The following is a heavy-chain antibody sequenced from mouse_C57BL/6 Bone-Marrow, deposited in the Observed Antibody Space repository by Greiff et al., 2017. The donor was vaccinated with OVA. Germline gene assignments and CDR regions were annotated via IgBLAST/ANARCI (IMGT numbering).Heavy chain of an antibody. V-gene: IGHV5-16*01. CDR2: INYDGSST. Sequence: EVKLMESEGGLVQPGSSMKLSCTASGFTFSDYYMAWVRQVPEKGLEWVANINYDGSSTYYLDSLKSRFIISRDNAKNILYLQMSSLKSEDTATYYCARGTTVVAVYWYFDVWGTGTTVTVSS. CDR1: GFTFSDYY. J-gene: IGHJ1*03. D-gene: IGHD1-1*01. CDR3: ARGTTVVAVYWYFDV.